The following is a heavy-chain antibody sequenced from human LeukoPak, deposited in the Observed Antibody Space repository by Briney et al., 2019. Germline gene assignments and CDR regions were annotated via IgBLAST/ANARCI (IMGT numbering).Heavy chain of an antibody. J-gene: IGHJ4*02. V-gene: IGHV3-21*01. D-gene: IGHD2-21*02. CDR3: ARDYCGGDCYTNFDY. CDR1: GFTFSSYS. Sequence: GGSLRLSCAASGFTFSSYSMNWVRQAPGKGLEWVSSISSSSSYIYYADSVKGRFTISRDNAKNSLYLQMNSLRAEDTAVYYCARDYCGGDCYTNFDYWGQGTLVTVSS. CDR2: ISSSSSYI.